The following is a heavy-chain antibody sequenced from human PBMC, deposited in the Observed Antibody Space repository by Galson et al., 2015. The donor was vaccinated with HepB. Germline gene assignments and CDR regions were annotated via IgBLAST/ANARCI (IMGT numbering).Heavy chain of an antibody. D-gene: IGHD6-13*01. J-gene: IGHJ2*01. CDR3: ATAHIAAAGTSWYFDL. CDR1: GYTLKELS. CDR2: FDVEEGET. Sequence: SVKVSCKVSGYTLKELSMQWVRQAPGKGLEWMGGFDVEEGETIYAQRLQGRVTMTEDDSTETAYMELRSLTSEDTAVYYCATAHIAAAGTSWYFDLWGRGTLVTVSS. V-gene: IGHV1-24*01.